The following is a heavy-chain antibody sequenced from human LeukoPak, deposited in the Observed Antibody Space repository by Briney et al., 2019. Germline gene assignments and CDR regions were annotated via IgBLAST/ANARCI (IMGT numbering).Heavy chain of an antibody. CDR3: ARDRGQLARGDI. CDR2: ISSSSSYI. J-gene: IGHJ3*02. V-gene: IGHV3-21*01. Sequence: PGGSLRLSCAASGFTFSSYSMNWVRQAPGKGLEWVSSISSSSSYIYYADSVKGRFTISRDNAKNSLYLQMNSLRAEDTAVYYCARDRGQLARGDIWGQGTMVTVSS. CDR1: GFTFSSYS. D-gene: IGHD6-6*01.